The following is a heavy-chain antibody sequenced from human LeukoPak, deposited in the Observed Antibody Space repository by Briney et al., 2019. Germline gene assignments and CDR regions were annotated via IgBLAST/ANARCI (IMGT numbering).Heavy chain of an antibody. Sequence: SETLSLTCTVSGGSIRRYYWSCIPQPPEKGLEGIGYIYYSGNPNYNPSLKTRVTISIDTSKNHFSLNLRSVPASDTAMYYFARVEAYDSSGYYRAEYFQHWGQGTLVTVSS. CDR2: IYYSGNP. J-gene: IGHJ1*01. CDR3: ARVEAYDSSGYYRAEYFQH. D-gene: IGHD3-22*01. CDR1: GGSIRRYY. V-gene: IGHV4-59*01.